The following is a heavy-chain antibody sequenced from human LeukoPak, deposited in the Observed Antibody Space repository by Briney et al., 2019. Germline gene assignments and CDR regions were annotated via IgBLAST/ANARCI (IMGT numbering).Heavy chain of an antibody. V-gene: IGHV3-74*01. J-gene: IGHJ4*02. CDR1: GFTFSGYW. D-gene: IGHD3-22*01. CDR3: ARSANYFDTSGQDY. CDR2: ANRDDSDT. Sequence: GGSLRLSCAASGFTFSGYWMHWVRQAPGKGLVWVSRANRDDSDTSYADSVKGRFTISRDKAKSTLYLQMNSLRVEDTAVYYCARSANYFDTSGQDYWGQGTLVTVSS.